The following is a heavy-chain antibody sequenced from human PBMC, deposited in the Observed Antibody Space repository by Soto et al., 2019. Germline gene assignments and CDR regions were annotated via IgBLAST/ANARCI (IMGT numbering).Heavy chain of an antibody. CDR1: GFTFSSCS. CDR2: ISGSDSST. V-gene: IGHV3-23*01. CDR3: AKVEISGWLFDY. J-gene: IGHJ4*02. D-gene: IGHD6-19*01. Sequence: GGSLLQSCSSSGFTFSSCSMSCVRPAPGKGLEWVSGISGSDSSTHDADSVKGRFTISRDNSKNTLYLQMNSLRAEDTAVYYCAKVEISGWLFDYWGQGALVTVSS.